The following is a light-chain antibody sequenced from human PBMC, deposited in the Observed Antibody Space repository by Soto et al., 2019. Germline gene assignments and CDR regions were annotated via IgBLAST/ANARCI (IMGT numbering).Light chain of an antibody. CDR3: QQYNNWPPVT. CDR2: GAS. V-gene: IGKV3-15*01. Sequence: EIVMTQSPATLSVSPGERATLSCRASQSVSSNLAWYQQKPGQAPRLLIYGASTRATGIPARFSGSESATDFTLTISSLKSEDFAGYYCQQYNNWPPVTFGPGTKVDIK. CDR1: QSVSSN. J-gene: IGKJ3*01.